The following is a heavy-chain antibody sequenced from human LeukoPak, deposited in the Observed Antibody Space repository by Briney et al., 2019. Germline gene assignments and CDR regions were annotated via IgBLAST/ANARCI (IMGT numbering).Heavy chain of an antibody. Sequence: ASVKVSCKASGYTFTSYGISWVRQAPGQGPEWMGWISANNGNTNYAQKFQGRLTMTTDTSTNTAYMELRSLRPDDTAVYYCARDFFHGHCSGLTCFLLDSWGQGSLVTVSS. J-gene: IGHJ4*02. CDR3: ARDFFHGHCSGLTCFLLDS. CDR2: ISANNGNT. CDR1: GYTFTSYG. V-gene: IGHV1-18*01. D-gene: IGHD2-15*01.